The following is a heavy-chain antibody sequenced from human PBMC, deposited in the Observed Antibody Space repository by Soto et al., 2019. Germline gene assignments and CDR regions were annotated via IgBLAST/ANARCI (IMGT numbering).Heavy chain of an antibody. CDR1: GISLSAYR. V-gene: IGHV3-74*01. CDR2: INEDGRST. D-gene: IGHD3-3*01. Sequence: EVQLVESGGGLVQPGGSLRLSCAASGISLSAYRMHWVRQVPGKGLEWIARINEDGRSTSYMDSVKGLFTISRDNARDTLYLQMNSLRLEDTAVYYCARGWVERLPRQPPSDYWGQGTLVTVSP. CDR3: ARGWVERLPRQPPSDY. J-gene: IGHJ4*02.